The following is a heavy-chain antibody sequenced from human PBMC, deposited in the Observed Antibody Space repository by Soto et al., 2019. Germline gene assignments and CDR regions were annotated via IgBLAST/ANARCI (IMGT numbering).Heavy chain of an antibody. D-gene: IGHD7-27*01. CDR3: ARDLNLGLGDY. J-gene: IGHJ4*02. V-gene: IGHV1-18*01. CDR1: GYTFTSYG. Sequence: QVQLVQSGAEVKKPGASVKVSCKASGYTFTSYGISWVRQAPGQGLEWMGWISVHNGNTKYAQKLQGRVTMTTDTTTSTAYMEVRSLRSDDTDVYYCARDLNLGLGDYWGQGTLVTVSS. CDR2: ISVHNGNT.